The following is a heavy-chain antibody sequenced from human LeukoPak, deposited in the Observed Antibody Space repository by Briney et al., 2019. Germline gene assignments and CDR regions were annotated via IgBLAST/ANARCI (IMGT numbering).Heavy chain of an antibody. CDR3: AKVAGRWDVMANILDY. J-gene: IGHJ4*02. CDR2: LNWNGDNT. V-gene: IGHV3-20*04. CDR1: GFTFDDHG. Sequence: GGSLRLSCAASGFTFDDHGMSWVRQAPGKGLEWVSALNWNGDNTGYADSVKGRFTISRDNAKKSLYLQMNSMRPEDTAVYYCAKVAGRWDVMANILDYWGQGTLGTVSS. D-gene: IGHD1-26*01.